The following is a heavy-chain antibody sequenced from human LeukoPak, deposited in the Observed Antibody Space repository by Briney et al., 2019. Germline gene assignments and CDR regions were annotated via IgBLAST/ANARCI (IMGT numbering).Heavy chain of an antibody. V-gene: IGHV4-34*01. Sequence: SETLSLTCAVYGGSFSGYYWSWIRQPPGKGLEWIGEINHSGSTNYNPSLKSRVTISIDTSKNQFSLKLSSVPAADTAVYYCASSSGKFFRHYYYYMDVWGKGTTVTVSS. D-gene: IGHD3-10*01. J-gene: IGHJ6*03. CDR3: ASSSGKFFRHYYYYMDV. CDR2: INHSGST. CDR1: GGSFSGYY.